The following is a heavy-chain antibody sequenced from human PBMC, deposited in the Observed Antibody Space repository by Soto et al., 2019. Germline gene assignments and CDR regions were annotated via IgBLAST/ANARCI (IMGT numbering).Heavy chain of an antibody. CDR1: GYTFTSYY. Sequence: ASVKVSCKASGYTFTSYYINWVRQATGQGLEWMGWMNPNSGNTGYAQKFQGRVTMTRNTSISTAYMELSSLRSEDTAVYYCARGVVAAIYYYYGMDVWGQGTTVTVS. V-gene: IGHV1-8*01. CDR2: MNPNSGNT. CDR3: ARGVVAAIYYYYGMDV. J-gene: IGHJ6*02. D-gene: IGHD2-15*01.